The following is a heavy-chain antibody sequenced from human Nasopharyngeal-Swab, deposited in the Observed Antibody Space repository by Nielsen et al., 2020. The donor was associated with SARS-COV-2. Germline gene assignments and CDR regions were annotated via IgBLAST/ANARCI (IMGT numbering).Heavy chain of an antibody. CDR3: AKVYGGSEFDP. V-gene: IGHV3-30*18. Sequence: GGSLRLSCAASGFPFSSYGMHWVRQAPGKGLEWVALISYDGSNKYYADSVKGRFTISRDNSKNTLYLQMNSLRAEDTAVYYCAKVYGGSEFDPWGQGTLVTVSS. J-gene: IGHJ5*02. CDR2: ISYDGSNK. D-gene: IGHD4-23*01. CDR1: GFPFSSYG.